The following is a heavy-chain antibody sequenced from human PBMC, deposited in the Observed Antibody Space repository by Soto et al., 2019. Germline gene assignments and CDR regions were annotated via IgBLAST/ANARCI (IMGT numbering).Heavy chain of an antibody. CDR3: ARQGFGVLHGLVDV. CDR1: GDSISDNY. D-gene: IGHD3-10*01. V-gene: IGHV4-59*08. Sequence: PSETLSLTCTVSGDSISDNYWSWIRQPPGKTLEWIGYMYYTGSTNYNPSIKSRVTMSVDTSKNQFSLTLTSVTAADTAVYYCARQGFGVLHGLVDVWGQGTTVTVSS. CDR2: MYYTGST. J-gene: IGHJ6*02.